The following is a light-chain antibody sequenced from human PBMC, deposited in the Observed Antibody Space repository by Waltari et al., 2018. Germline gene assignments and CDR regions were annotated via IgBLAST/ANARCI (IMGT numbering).Light chain of an antibody. CDR2: HAS. CDR1: QSISKY. CDR3: QHYESLPVT. V-gene: IGKV3-20*01. Sequence: EIVLTQSPGTLSLSPGERATLSCRASQSISKYLAWYQQKPGQAPRLLIYHASSRAAGIPDRFSVSGSGTNFSLSISRLEPEDFAVYYCQHYESLPVTFGQGTKVEIK. J-gene: IGKJ1*01.